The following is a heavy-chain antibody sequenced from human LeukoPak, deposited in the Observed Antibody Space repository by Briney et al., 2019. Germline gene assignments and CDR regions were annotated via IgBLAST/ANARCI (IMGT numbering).Heavy chain of an antibody. D-gene: IGHD6-19*01. CDR1: GESFSGYY. CDR3: ARDSALAQAVMFDY. J-gene: IGHJ4*02. CDR2: IDHSGST. Sequence: SETLSLTCAVYGESFSGYYWGWIRQPPGKGLEWTGSIDHSGSTYYNPSLKSRITISVDTSKNQLSLKLSSVTAADTAVYYCARDSALAQAVMFDYWGQGTLVTVSS. V-gene: IGHV4-38-2*02.